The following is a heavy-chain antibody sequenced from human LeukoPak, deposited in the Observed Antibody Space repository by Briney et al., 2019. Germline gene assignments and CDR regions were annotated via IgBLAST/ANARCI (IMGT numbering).Heavy chain of an antibody. CDR1: GGSISSYY. Sequence: PSETLSLTCTVSGGSISSYYWSWIRQPPGKGLEWIGYIYYSGSTNYNPSLKSRVTMSVDTSKNQFSLKLSSVTAADTAVYYCAREGSRIVGALDYWGQGTLVTVSS. J-gene: IGHJ4*02. D-gene: IGHD1-26*01. V-gene: IGHV4-59*12. CDR2: IYYSGST. CDR3: AREGSRIVGALDY.